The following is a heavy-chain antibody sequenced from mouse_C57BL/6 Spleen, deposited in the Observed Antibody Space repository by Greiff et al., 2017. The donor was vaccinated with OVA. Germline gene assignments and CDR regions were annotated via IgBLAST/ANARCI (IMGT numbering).Heavy chain of an antibody. J-gene: IGHJ4*01. CDR3: ALTGTGAMDY. D-gene: IGHD4-1*01. CDR2: INPNNGGT. CDR1: GYTFTDYY. Sequence: VQLKQSGPELVKPGASVKISCKASGYTFTDYYMNWVKQSHGKSLEWIGDINPNNGGTSYNQKFKGKATLTVDKSSSTAYMELRSLTSEDSAVYYCALTGTGAMDYWGQGTSVTVSS. V-gene: IGHV1-26*01.